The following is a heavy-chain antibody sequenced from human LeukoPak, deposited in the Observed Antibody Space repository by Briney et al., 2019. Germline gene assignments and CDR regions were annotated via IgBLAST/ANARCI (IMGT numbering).Heavy chain of an antibody. D-gene: IGHD3-3*01. CDR1: GYTFTEMS. CDR2: IDPESGER. J-gene: IGHJ5*02. V-gene: IGHV1-24*01. Sequence: GASVKVSCKVSGYTFTEMSIHWVRQTPGKGLEWLGGIDPESGERVYAQNFRGRVTMSEDTSTDTAYMEVSSLRSEDTAIYYRADFGVVTNWFDPWGQGTLVTVSS. CDR3: ADFGVVTNWFDP.